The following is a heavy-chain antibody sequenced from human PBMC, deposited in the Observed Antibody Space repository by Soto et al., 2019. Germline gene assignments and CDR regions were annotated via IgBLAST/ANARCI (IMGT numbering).Heavy chain of an antibody. J-gene: IGHJ4*02. Sequence: EVQLVESGGGLVQPGTSLRLSCAASGFSFSSYWMSWVRQAPGEGLEWVANINQDESEKYYVGSVKGRFTISRDNAKNSLYLQMNSLRAEDTAVYYCARDNIARSDYWGQGTLVTVSS. CDR1: GFSFSSYW. CDR2: INQDESEK. D-gene: IGHD3-16*02. V-gene: IGHV3-7*01. CDR3: ARDNIARSDY.